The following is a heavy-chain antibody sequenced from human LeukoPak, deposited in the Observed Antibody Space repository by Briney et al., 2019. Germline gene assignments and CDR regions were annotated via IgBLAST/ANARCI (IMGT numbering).Heavy chain of an antibody. CDR1: GGSISSGGYY. D-gene: IGHD3-3*01. CDR3: ARVGYDFWSGYYFDY. V-gene: IGHV4-30-4*01. J-gene: IGHJ4*02. Sequence: SETLSLTCTVSGGSISSGGYYWSWIRQPPGKGLEWIGYIYYSGSTYYNPSLKSRVTISVDTSKNQFSLKLSSVTAADTAVYYCARVGYDFWSGYYFDYWGQGTLVTVSS. CDR2: IYYSGST.